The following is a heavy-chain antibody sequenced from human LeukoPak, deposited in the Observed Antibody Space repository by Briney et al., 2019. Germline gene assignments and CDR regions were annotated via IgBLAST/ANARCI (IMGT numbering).Heavy chain of an antibody. J-gene: IGHJ4*02. CDR2: ISGSGGST. D-gene: IGHD2-2*03. Sequence: GGSLRLPCVASGFTFNSYAISWVRQAPGKGLEWVSAISGSGGSTYYADYVKGRFTISRDNSKSTLYLQMDSLGAEDTALYYCAKDNGYCTSTSCFLEYWGQGTLVTVSS. V-gene: IGHV3-23*01. CDR3: AKDNGYCTSTSCFLEY. CDR1: GFTFNSYA.